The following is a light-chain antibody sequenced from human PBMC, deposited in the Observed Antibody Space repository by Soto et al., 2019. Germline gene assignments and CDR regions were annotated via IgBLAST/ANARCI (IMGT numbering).Light chain of an antibody. V-gene: IGKV3-20*01. CDR1: QSVSSNY. CDR3: QQYGSSPLT. Sequence: ESVWTQSTGTLSFSPGERATLSCRASQSVSSNYLAWYQQKPGQAPKVLIYRASSRATGIPDRFSGSGSGTDFTLTINRLEPEDFAVYYCQQYGSSPLTFGGGTKVDI. J-gene: IGKJ4*01. CDR2: RAS.